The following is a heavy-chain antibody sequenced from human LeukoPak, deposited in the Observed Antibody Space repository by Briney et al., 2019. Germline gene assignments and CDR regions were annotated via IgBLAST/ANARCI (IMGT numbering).Heavy chain of an antibody. J-gene: IGHJ4*02. D-gene: IGHD3-3*01. V-gene: IGHV3-21*01. CDR1: GFTFSSYS. CDR2: ISSSSSYI. CDR3: ARDAAYYDFWGGSRPVDY. Sequence: PGGSLRLSCAASGFTFSSYSMNWVRQAPGKGLEWVSSISSSSSYIYYADSVKGRFTISRDNAKNTLYLQMNSLRAEDTAVYYCARDAAYYDFWGGSRPVDYWGQGTLVTVSS.